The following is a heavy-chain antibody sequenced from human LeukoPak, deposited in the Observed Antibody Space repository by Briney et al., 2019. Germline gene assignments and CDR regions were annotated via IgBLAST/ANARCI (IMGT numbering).Heavy chain of an antibody. D-gene: IGHD6-19*01. CDR2: IVPIFGTA. CDR3: ARDRAYSSGWYNPRFDY. J-gene: IGHJ4*02. V-gene: IGHV1-69*13. CDR1: GGTFSSYA. Sequence: SVKVSCKASGGTFSSYAISWVRQAPGQGLEWMGGIVPIFGTANSAQKFQGRVTITADESTSTAYMELSSLRSEDTAVYYCARDRAYSSGWYNPRFDYWGQGTLVTVSS.